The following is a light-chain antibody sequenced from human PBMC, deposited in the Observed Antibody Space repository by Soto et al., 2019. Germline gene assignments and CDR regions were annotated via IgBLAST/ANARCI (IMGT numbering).Light chain of an antibody. J-gene: IGKJ5*01. Sequence: ESVLTQSPGSLSLAPGERATLSCRASQFLSSYLAWYQQKPGQPPRLLIYDTSNRATGIPARFTGSRSATDFTLTISSLEPEDFGVYFCHQRNKFGQGTRLEIK. CDR3: HQRNK. CDR2: DTS. V-gene: IGKV3-11*01. CDR1: QFLSSY.